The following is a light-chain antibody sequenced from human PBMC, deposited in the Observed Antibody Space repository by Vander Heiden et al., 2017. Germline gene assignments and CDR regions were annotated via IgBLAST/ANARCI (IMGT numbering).Light chain of an antibody. V-gene: IGKV1-39*01. J-gene: IGKJ1*01. CDR3: QQIYTAPRST. CDR1: QSISSY. Sequence: DIQMTQSPSSLYASVGDRVTITCRASQSISSYLNWYQQKPGKAPKLLIYAASSLQSGVPSRFSGSGSGTDSTLTISSLQPEDFATYYCQQIYTAPRSTFGQGTKVEIK. CDR2: AAS.